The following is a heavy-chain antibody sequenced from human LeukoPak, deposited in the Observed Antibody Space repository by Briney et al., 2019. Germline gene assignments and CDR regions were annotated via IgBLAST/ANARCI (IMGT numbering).Heavy chain of an antibody. Sequence: SETLSLTCTVSGGSISSSSYYWGWIRQPPGKGLEWIGSIYYSGSTYYNPSLKSRVTISVDTSKNQFSLKLSSVTAADTAVYYCARDGAYYYDSSGYYDAFDIWGQGTMVTVSS. J-gene: IGHJ3*02. CDR1: GGSISSSSYY. CDR3: ARDGAYYYDSSGYYDAFDI. CDR2: IYYSGST. V-gene: IGHV4-39*02. D-gene: IGHD3-22*01.